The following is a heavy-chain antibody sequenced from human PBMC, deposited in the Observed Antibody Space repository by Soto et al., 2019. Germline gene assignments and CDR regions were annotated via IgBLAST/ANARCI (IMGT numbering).Heavy chain of an antibody. CDR3: AGGISTTRYYYYYGMDV. CDR2: INPSGGIT. J-gene: IGHJ6*02. V-gene: IGHV1-46*01. CDR1: GYTLTSYY. Sequence: ASVKVSCKASGYTLTSYYLHWVRQAPGQGPEWMGIINPSGGITNDAQKFQDRVTMTSDTSTSTVYMELSSLRSEDTAVYYCAGGISTTRYYYYYGMDVWRQGTTVTVSS. D-gene: IGHD2-2*01.